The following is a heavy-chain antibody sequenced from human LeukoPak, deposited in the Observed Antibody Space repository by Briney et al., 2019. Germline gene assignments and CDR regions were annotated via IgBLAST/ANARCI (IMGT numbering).Heavy chain of an antibody. J-gene: IGHJ4*02. CDR2: IYYTGGT. V-gene: IGHV4-59*08. CDR1: GGSIGRNY. CDR3: AKYGNSGWVIDY. Sequence: SETLSLTCTVSGGSIGRNYWMGIRQPPGKGLEYMGYIYYTGGTHYNPSLKSRVTISVDTSKNQLSLKLSSVTAADTAVYFCAKYGNSGWVIDYWGQGTLVTVSS. D-gene: IGHD6-19*01.